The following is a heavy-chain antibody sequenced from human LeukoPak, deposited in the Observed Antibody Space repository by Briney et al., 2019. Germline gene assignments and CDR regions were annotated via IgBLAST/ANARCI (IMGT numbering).Heavy chain of an antibody. V-gene: IGHV1-69*13. Sequence: ASVKVSCKASGGTFSSYAISWVRQAPGQGLEWMGGIIPIFGTANYAQKFQGRVTITADESTSTAYMELSSLRSEDTAVYYCATPFPYDSSGYYGFWGQGTLVTVSS. CDR1: GGTFSSYA. J-gene: IGHJ4*02. D-gene: IGHD3-22*01. CDR2: IIPIFGTA. CDR3: ATPFPYDSSGYYGF.